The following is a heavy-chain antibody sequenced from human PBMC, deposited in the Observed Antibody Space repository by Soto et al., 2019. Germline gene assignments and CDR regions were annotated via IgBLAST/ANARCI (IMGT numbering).Heavy chain of an antibody. CDR3: ARDKRLDYYDRSERSDY. D-gene: IGHD3-22*01. CDR1: GYTFTSYG. J-gene: IGHJ4*02. Sequence: ASVKVSCKASGYTFTSYGISWVRQAPGQGLEWMGWISAYNGNTNYAQKLQGRVTMTTDTSTSTAYMELRSLRSDDTAVDYCARDKRLDYYDRSERSDYWGQGTLVTVSS. CDR2: ISAYNGNT. V-gene: IGHV1-18*01.